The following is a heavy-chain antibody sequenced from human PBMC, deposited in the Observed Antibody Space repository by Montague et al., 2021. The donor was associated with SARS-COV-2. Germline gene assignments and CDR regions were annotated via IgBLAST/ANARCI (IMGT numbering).Heavy chain of an antibody. Sequence: SLRLSCAASGFTFSSYEMNWVRQAPGKGLEWISYITSSGSTRYYADSVKGRFTISIDNAKNSLFLQMNSLRAEDTAVYYCARDLREYDILGGYLWGQGTLVTVSS. CDR2: ITSSGSTR. V-gene: IGHV3-48*03. J-gene: IGHJ4*02. D-gene: IGHD3-9*01. CDR3: ARDLREYDILGGYL. CDR1: GFTFSSYE.